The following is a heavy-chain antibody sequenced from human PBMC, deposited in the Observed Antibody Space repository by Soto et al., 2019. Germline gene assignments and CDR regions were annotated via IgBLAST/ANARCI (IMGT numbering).Heavy chain of an antibody. CDR1: GGSISSGVYY. D-gene: IGHD2-2*01. CDR3: ARDGTPVPTATNWFDP. V-gene: IGHV4-31*03. J-gene: IGHJ5*02. Sequence: SETLSLTCTVSGGSISSGVYYWSWIRQHPGKGLEWIGYIYHSGSTYYNPSLKSRVTISVDTSKNQFSLKLSSVTAADTAVYYCARDGTPVPTATNWFDPWGQGTLVTVSS. CDR2: IYHSGST.